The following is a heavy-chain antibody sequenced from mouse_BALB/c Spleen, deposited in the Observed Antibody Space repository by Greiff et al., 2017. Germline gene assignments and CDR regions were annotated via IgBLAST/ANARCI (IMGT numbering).Heavy chain of an antibody. CDR2: IDPANGNT. D-gene: IGHD2-2*01. CDR1: GFNIKDTY. J-gene: IGHJ3*01. V-gene: IGHV14-3*02. Sequence: EVQLQQSGAELVKPGASVKLSCTASGFNIKDTYMHWVKQRPEQGLEWIGRIDPANGNTKYDPKFQGKATITADTSSNTAYLQLSSLTSEDTAVYYCASQRGYGYDRFAYWGQGTLVTVSA. CDR3: ASQRGYGYDRFAY.